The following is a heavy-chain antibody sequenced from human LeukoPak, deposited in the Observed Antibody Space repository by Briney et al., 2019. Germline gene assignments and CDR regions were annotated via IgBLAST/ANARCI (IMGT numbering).Heavy chain of an antibody. CDR1: GFTFSSYA. Sequence: QAGGSLRLSCAASGFTFSSYAMSWVRQAPGKGLEWVSGIRGRDDNTYSADSVKCRFTISRDDSKNTLYLQMNSLRAEDTAVYYCARAGSIRFDYWGQGTLVTVSS. V-gene: IGHV3-23*01. CDR2: IRGRDDNT. CDR3: ARAGSIRFDY. D-gene: IGHD1-26*01. J-gene: IGHJ4*02.